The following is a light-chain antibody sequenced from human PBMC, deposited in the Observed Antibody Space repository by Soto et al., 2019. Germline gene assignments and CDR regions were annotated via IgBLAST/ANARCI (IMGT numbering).Light chain of an antibody. J-gene: IGLJ1*01. CDR2: DVN. CDR3: SSYISSSTLYV. Sequence: SVLTQPASVSGSPGQSITISCTGTSSDVAGHNYVSWYQQHPGKAPKIIIYDVNNRPPGISNRFSGSKSGYTASLTISGLQAEDEADYYCSSYISSSTLYVFGTGTKLTVL. CDR1: SSDVAGHNY. V-gene: IGLV2-14*01.